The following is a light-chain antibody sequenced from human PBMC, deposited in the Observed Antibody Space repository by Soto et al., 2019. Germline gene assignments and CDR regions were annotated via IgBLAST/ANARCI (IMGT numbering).Light chain of an antibody. V-gene: IGKV2-24*01. Sequence: DIVMTQTPLSSPVTLVQPASISCRSSPSLVHSDGNTYLSWLQQRPGQPPRLLISMISNRFSGVPDIFSGSGAGTDFTLKISRVEADDVGVYSCMQATQPYTFGQGTKLEIK. CDR3: MQATQPYT. CDR2: MIS. J-gene: IGKJ2*01. CDR1: PSLVHSDGNTY.